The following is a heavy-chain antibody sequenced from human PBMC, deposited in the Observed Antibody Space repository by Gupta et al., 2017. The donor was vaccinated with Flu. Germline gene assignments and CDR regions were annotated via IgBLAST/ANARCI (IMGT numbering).Heavy chain of an antibody. CDR3: ARGGQYQLSRENY. D-gene: IGHD2-2*01. J-gene: IGHJ4*02. V-gene: IGHV3-33*01. CDR1: GFSFGSYG. CDR2: IWYDGINK. Sequence: QVQLVESGGGVVQPGTSLRLSCVVSGFSFGSYGMQWVRQAPGTGLEWGAIIWYDGINKYYADSLKGRFTISRDNSKNTLFLQMNSLRAEDTAVYYCARGGQYQLSRENYWGQGTLVTVSS.